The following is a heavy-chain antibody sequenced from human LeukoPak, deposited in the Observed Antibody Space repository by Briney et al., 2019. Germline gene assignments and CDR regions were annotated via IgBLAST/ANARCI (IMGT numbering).Heavy chain of an antibody. CDR3: AAATTVTTLHYYYYYGMDV. Sequence: SETLSLTCAVYGGSFSGYYWSWIRQPPGKGLEWIGGINHSGSTNYNPSLKSRVTISVDTSKNQFSLKLSSETAADTAVYYCAAATTVTTLHYYYYYGMDVWGQGTTVTVSS. J-gene: IGHJ6*02. CDR1: GGSFSGYY. D-gene: IGHD4-17*01. CDR2: INHSGST. V-gene: IGHV4-34*01.